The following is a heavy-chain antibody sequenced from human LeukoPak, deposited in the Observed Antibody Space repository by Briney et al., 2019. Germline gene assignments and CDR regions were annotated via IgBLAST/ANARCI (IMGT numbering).Heavy chain of an antibody. CDR3: ARLIQLWFPDY. Sequence: ASVKVSCKASGYTFTGYYIHWLRQTPGHGLEWMGWINPNTGGTKYAEKFQGRVTMTRDLSISIAYMDLTSLRSDDTAVYYCARLIQLWFPDYWGQGTLATVSS. J-gene: IGHJ4*02. CDR2: INPNTGGT. V-gene: IGHV1-2*02. D-gene: IGHD5-18*01. CDR1: GYTFTGYY.